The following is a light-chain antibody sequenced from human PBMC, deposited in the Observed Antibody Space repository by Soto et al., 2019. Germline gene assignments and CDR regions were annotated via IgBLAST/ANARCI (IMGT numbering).Light chain of an antibody. CDR1: QSINSH. J-gene: IGKJ4*01. V-gene: IGKV3-15*01. CDR2: GAS. Sequence: VMTQSPATLSVSPGERATLSCRASQSINSHLAWYQQKPGQAPRLLIYGASTRATGFPARFSGSGSGTEFTLTISSLQSEDVAVYYCQQYNKWPLTFGGGTKVDIK. CDR3: QQYNKWPLT.